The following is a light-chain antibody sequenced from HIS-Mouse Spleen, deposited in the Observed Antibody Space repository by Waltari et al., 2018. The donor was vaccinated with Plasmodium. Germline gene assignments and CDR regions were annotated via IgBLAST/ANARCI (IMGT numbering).Light chain of an antibody. CDR1: PSVSSN. CDR2: GAS. V-gene: IGKV3-15*01. Sequence: EIVMTQSPATLSVSQGERATLSCRASPSVSSNLAWYQQKPGQAPRLLIYGASTRATGIPARFSGSGSGTEFTLTISSLQSEDFAVYYCQQYNNWSFTFSPGTKVDIK. J-gene: IGKJ3*01. CDR3: QQYNNWSFT.